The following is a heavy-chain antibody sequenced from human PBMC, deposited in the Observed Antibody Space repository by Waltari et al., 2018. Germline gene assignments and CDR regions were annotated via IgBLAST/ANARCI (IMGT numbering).Heavy chain of an antibody. V-gene: IGHV3-74*01. CDR2: INSDGSSI. Sequence: EVQLVEAGGDIVKPGGSLRLTWSASGVRFGAYWVHLVRQVPGKGLVWVSRINSDGSSISYSDSVKGRFTISRDNSKNMLYLQLNSLRAEDTAVYYCARKGGRGYTYGPFYYDSWGQGTLVTVSS. CDR1: GVRFGAYW. D-gene: IGHD5-18*01. J-gene: IGHJ4*02. CDR3: ARKGGRGYTYGPFYYDS.